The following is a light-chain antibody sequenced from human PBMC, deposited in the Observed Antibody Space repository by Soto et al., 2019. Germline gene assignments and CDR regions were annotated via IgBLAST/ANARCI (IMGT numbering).Light chain of an antibody. CDR3: QQYGSSGWT. Sequence: EIVLTQSPGTLSLSPGERATLSCRASQSVSSSYLAWYQQKPGQAPRLLIYGASSRATGIPDRFSGSGSGTDFNLTISRLEPEDFAVYHCQQYGSSGWTFGQGTKVEIK. CDR2: GAS. CDR1: QSVSSSY. J-gene: IGKJ1*01. V-gene: IGKV3-20*01.